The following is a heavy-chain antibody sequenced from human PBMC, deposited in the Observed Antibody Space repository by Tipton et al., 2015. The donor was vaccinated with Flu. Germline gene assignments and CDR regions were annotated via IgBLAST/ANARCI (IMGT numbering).Heavy chain of an antibody. Sequence: TLSLTCAVYGGSFSGYYWSWIRQPPGKGLEWIGEINHSGSTNYNPSLKSRVTISVDTSKNQFSLKLSSVTAADTAVYYCARETDLLWFGASNPDVWGQGTTVTVSS. D-gene: IGHD3-10*01. CDR1: GGSFSGYY. CDR3: ARETDLLWFGASNPDV. V-gene: IGHV4-34*01. J-gene: IGHJ6*02. CDR2: INHSGST.